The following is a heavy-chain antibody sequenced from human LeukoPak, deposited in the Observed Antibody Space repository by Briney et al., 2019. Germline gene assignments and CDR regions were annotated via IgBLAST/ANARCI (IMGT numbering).Heavy chain of an antibody. CDR1: GFTFSSYW. Sequence: GGSLRLSCAASGFTFSSYWMSWVRQAPGKGLEWVANIKQDGSEKYYVDSVKGRFTISRDNAKNSLYLQMNSLRAEDTAVYYCARRGLGYSYGYYMDVWGKGTTVTVSS. D-gene: IGHD5-18*01. J-gene: IGHJ6*03. V-gene: IGHV3-7*01. CDR2: IKQDGSEK. CDR3: ARRGLGYSYGYYMDV.